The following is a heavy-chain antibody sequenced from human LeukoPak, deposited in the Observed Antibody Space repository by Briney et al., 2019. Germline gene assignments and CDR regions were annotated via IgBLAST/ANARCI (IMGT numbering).Heavy chain of an antibody. V-gene: IGHV3-7*01. D-gene: IGHD1-26*01. CDR2: INQDGSHK. CDR1: GVTFSSYD. Sequence: GGSLRLSCAASGVTFSSYDMNWVRQAPGQGLELVANINQDGSHKYYLDSVRGRFTISRDNARNFLYQQTNSLRADAMAFYYCARDHVAPGIIFDIWGQGTLATVSS. CDR3: ARDHVAPGIIFDI. J-gene: IGHJ4*02.